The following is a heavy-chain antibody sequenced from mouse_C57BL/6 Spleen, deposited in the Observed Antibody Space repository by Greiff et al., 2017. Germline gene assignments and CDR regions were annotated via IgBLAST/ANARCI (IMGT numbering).Heavy chain of an antibody. D-gene: IGHD2-4*01. J-gene: IGHJ4*01. CDR1: GYTFTDHT. Sequence: QVQLKESDAELVKPGASVKISCKVSGYTFTDHTIHWMKQRPEPGLEWIGYIYPRDGSTKYNEKFKGKATLTADKSSSTASMQHNSLTSEDSAVYFCARKGDYGDAMDYWGQGASVTVSS. V-gene: IGHV1-78*01. CDR2: IYPRDGST. CDR3: ARKGDYGDAMDY.